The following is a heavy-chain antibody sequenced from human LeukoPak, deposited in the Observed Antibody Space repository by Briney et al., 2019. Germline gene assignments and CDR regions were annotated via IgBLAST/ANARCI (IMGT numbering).Heavy chain of an antibody. V-gene: IGHV3-53*01. CDR2: ISSGGST. D-gene: IGHD3-10*01. Sequence: PGGSLRLSCAASGFTFSSNYMSWVRQAPGKGLEWVSAISSGGSTYYADSVKGRFTTSTDNSKNTLLLLMISSSADDTAVYYCARVEGSGSDWLGGRDVGGRGTTLTVPS. CDR3: ARVEGSGSDWLGGRDV. CDR1: GFTFSSNY. J-gene: IGHJ2*01.